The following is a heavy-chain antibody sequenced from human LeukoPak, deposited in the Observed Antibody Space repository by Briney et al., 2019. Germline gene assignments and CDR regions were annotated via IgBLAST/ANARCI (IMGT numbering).Heavy chain of an antibody. J-gene: IGHJ4*02. CDR1: GASISSGSYY. V-gene: IGHV4-61*02. D-gene: IGHD2-2*01. CDR3: AGGYCSSDSCYYYFDY. Sequence: SETLSLTCTVSGASISSGSYYWSWIRQPAGKGLEWIGRIYSSGNTSYNPSLKSRVTISVDTSKNQFSLKLSSVTAADTAVYYCAGGYCSSDSCYYYFDYWGQGILVTVSS. CDR2: IYSSGNT.